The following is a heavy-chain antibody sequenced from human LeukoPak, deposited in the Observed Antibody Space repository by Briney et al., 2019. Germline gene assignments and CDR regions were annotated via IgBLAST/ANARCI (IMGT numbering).Heavy chain of an antibody. J-gene: IGHJ4*02. D-gene: IGHD6-19*01. V-gene: IGHV3-23*01. CDR2: ISGSGGST. CDR3: AKAGTGYSSGPSHFDY. CDR1: GFTVSSNS. Sequence: GGSLRLSCTVSGFTVSSNSMSWVRQAPGKGLEWVSAISGSGGSTYYADSVKGRFTISRDNSKNTLYLQMNSLRAEDTAVYYCAKAGTGYSSGPSHFDYWGQGTLVTVSS.